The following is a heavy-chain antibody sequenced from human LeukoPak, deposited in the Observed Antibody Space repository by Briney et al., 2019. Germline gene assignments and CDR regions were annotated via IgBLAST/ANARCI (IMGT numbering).Heavy chain of an antibody. Sequence: SETLSLTCTVSGYSISSGYYWGWIRQPPGKGLEWIGSIYHSGSTYYNPSLKSRVTISVDTSKNQFSLKLSSVTAADTAVYYCARGEGRRDGYINYWGQGTLVTVSS. CDR1: GYSISSGYY. CDR2: IYHSGST. J-gene: IGHJ4*02. V-gene: IGHV4-38-2*02. CDR3: ARGEGRRDGYINY. D-gene: IGHD5-24*01.